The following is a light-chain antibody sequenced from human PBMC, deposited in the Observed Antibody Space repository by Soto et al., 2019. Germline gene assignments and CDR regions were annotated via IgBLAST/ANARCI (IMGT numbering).Light chain of an antibody. V-gene: IGLV3-25*02. J-gene: IGLJ1*01. CDR3: QSADSSGTYV. Sequence: SYDLTQPPSVSVAPGQTARITCSGDVLPKQYAYWYQQKPGQAPVLVIYKDSERPSGIPERFSGSRSGTTVTLTISGVQADDEADYYCQSADSSGTYVFGIGTKVTVL. CDR2: KDS. CDR1: VLPKQY.